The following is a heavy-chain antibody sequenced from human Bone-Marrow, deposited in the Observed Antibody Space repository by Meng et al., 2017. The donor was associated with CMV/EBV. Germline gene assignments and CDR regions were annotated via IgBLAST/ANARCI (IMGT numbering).Heavy chain of an antibody. V-gene: IGHV3-30*04. CDR2: VSFDGETK. J-gene: IGHJ6*02. D-gene: IGHD3-16*01. Sequence: GESLKISCSGSGFTFSTYAVNWVRQAPGKGLEWVAGVSFDGETKYYADSVKGRFTISRDNSKNTVYLQMNSLEREDTAVYYCARDHPRRFSGMDVWGQGTTVTVSS. CDR1: GFTFSTYA. CDR3: ARDHPRRFSGMDV.